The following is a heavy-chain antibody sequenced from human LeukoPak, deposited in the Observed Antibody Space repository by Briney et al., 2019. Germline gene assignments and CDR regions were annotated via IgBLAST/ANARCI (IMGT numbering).Heavy chain of an antibody. D-gene: IGHD3-16*01. Sequence: ASVKVSCKASGYTCTSYYMRWVRQAPGQGPEWMGIINPSGGSTSYAQKFQGRVTMTRDTSTSTVYMELSSLRSEDTAVYYCARGGSFGAYFEYWGQGTLVTVSS. CDR3: ARGGSFGAYFEY. CDR1: GYTCTSYY. J-gene: IGHJ4*02. CDR2: INPSGGST. V-gene: IGHV1-46*01.